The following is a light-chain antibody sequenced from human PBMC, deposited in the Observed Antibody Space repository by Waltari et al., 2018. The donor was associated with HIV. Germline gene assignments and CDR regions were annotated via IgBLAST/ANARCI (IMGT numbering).Light chain of an antibody. J-gene: IGLJ1*01. Sequence: YVLTQPPSVSVAPGQTARIPCGGAGIGTKTVHWYQQKPGQAPLLVVYDDFARPSGIPDRFSGFNSENTATLTINRVEAGDEADYFCQLWDTRDLYVFGTGTKVTV. CDR2: DDF. CDR3: QLWDTRDLYV. V-gene: IGLV3-21*02. CDR1: GIGTKT.